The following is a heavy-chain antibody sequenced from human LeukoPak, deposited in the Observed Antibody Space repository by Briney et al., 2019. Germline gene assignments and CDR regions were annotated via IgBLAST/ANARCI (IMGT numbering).Heavy chain of an antibody. J-gene: IGHJ3*02. Sequence: ASVKVSCKASGYSFTSYGISWVRQAPGQGLEWMGWISAYNGNTNYAQKFQGRVTMTTDTSTTTAYMELRSLRSDDTAVYYCARDSVGRHVGLERRAFDIWGQGSMVSVSS. CDR1: GYSFTSYG. D-gene: IGHD3/OR15-3a*01. CDR3: ARDSVGRHVGLERRAFDI. V-gene: IGHV1-18*01. CDR2: ISAYNGNT.